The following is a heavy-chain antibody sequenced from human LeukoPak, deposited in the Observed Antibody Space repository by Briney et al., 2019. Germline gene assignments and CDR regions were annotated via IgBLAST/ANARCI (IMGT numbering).Heavy chain of an antibody. CDR2: IKQDGSDK. J-gene: IGHJ3*02. V-gene: IGHV3-7*01. Sequence: GGSLRLSCAASGFTFSSYWMTWVRQAPGKGLEWVANIKQDGSDKYYVDSVKGRFTISRDNTKNTLYLQMNSLRAEDTAVYYCARGFYSSSWTDAFDIWGQGTMVTVSS. CDR1: GFTFSSYW. D-gene: IGHD6-13*01. CDR3: ARGFYSSSWTDAFDI.